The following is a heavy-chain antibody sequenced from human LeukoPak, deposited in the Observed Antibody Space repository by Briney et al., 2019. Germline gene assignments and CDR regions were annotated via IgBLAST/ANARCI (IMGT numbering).Heavy chain of an antibody. CDR3: ARNAENYDFWSGRNWFDP. J-gene: IGHJ5*02. CDR2: INPNSGGT. D-gene: IGHD3-3*01. CDR1: GYTFTSYG. Sequence: ASVKVSCKASGYTFTSYGISWVRQAPGQGLEWMGWINPNSGGTNYAQKFQGRVTMTTDTSTSTAYMELRSLRSDDTAVYYCARNAENYDFWSGRNWFDPWGQGTLVTVSS. V-gene: IGHV1-18*01.